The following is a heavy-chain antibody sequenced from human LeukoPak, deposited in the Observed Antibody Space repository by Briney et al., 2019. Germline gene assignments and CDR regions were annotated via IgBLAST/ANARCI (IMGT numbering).Heavy chain of an antibody. CDR1: GYTFTGYY. Sequence: ASVKVSCKASGYTFTGYYMHWVRQAPEQGLEWMGRINPNSGGTNYAQKFQGRVTMTRDTSISTAYMELSRLRSDDTAVYYCARDGPGHYYDSSGYHDYWGQGTLVTVSS. CDR3: ARDGPGHYYDSSGYHDY. V-gene: IGHV1-2*06. J-gene: IGHJ4*02. CDR2: INPNSGGT. D-gene: IGHD3-22*01.